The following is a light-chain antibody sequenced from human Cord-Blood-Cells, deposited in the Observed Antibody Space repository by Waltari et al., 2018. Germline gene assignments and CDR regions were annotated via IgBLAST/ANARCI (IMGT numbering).Light chain of an antibody. Sequence: QSVLTQPHSVSGAPGQRVTISCTGSSSNIGAGYDVHWYQQLPGTAPKLLIYGNSNRPSGVPDRFSGSKSGTSASLAITGLQAEDEADYYCQSYDSSHWVFGGGTKLTVL. J-gene: IGLJ3*02. CDR3: QSYDSSHWV. CDR2: GNS. V-gene: IGLV1-40*01. CDR1: SSNIGAGYD.